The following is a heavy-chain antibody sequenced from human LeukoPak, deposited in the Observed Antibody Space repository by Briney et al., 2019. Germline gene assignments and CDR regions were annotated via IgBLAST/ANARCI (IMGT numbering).Heavy chain of an antibody. J-gene: IGHJ3*02. CDR1: GSTFSSYA. CDR3: ARGNGYFDWLFPGAFDI. V-gene: IGHV3-30-3*01. D-gene: IGHD3-9*01. Sequence: GGSLRLSCAASGSTFSSYAMHWVRQAPGKGLEWVAVISYDGSNKYYADSVKGRFTISRDNSKNTLYLQMNSLRAEDTAVYYCARGNGYFDWLFPGAFDIWGQGTMVTVSS. CDR2: ISYDGSNK.